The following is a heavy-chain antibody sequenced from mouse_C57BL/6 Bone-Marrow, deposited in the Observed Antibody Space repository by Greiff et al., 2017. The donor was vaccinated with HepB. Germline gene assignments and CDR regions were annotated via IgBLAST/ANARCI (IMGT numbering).Heavy chain of an antibody. Sequence: QVQLKESGAELVRPGTSVKVSCKASGYAFTNYLIEWVKQRPGQGLEWIGVINPGSGGTNYNEKFKGKATLTADKSSSTAYMQLSSLTSEDSAVYFCARSQFITTVVATPAWFAYWGQGTLVTVSA. CDR2: INPGSGGT. D-gene: IGHD1-1*01. J-gene: IGHJ3*01. V-gene: IGHV1-54*01. CDR3: ARSQFITTVVATPAWFAY. CDR1: GYAFTNYL.